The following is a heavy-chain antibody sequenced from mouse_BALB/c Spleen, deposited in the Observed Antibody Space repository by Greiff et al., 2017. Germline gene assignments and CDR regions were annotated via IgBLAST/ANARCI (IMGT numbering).Heavy chain of an antibody. V-gene: IGHV1-80*01. Sequence: VQLQQSGAELVRPGSSVKISCKASGYAFSSYWMNWVKQRPGQGLEWIGQIYPGDGDTNYNGKFKGKATLTADKSSSTAYMQLSSLTSEDPAVYFCAQDDYYGSSWGFAYWGQGTLVTVSA. D-gene: IGHD1-1*01. J-gene: IGHJ3*01. CDR2: IYPGDGDT. CDR3: AQDDYYGSSWGFAY. CDR1: GYAFSSYW.